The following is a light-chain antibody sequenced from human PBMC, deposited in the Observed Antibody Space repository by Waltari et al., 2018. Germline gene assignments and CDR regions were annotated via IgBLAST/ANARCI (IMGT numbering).Light chain of an antibody. CDR1: RSNIGSNY. CDR2: RNY. CDR3: AAWDDSLSGRV. V-gene: IGLV1-47*01. J-gene: IGLJ3*02. Sequence: QSVLTQPPSASGTPGQRVTISCSGTRSNIGSNYLYWYQQLPGTAPKLLIYRNYQRPSGGPDRFAGSKSGTSASLAISGLRSEDEADYYCAAWDDSLSGRVFGGGTKVTVL.